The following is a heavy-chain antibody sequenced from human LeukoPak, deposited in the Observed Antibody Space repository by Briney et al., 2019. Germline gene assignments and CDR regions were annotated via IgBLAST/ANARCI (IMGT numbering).Heavy chain of an antibody. V-gene: IGHV3-23*01. CDR3: AKSGMIVGVITYLAPYYFDY. J-gene: IGHJ4*02. D-gene: IGHD3-22*01. CDR1: GFTFSSYA. CDR2: ISGSGGST. Sequence: GGSLRLSCAASGFTFSSYAMSWVRQAPGKGLEWVSAISGSGGSTYYADSVKGRFTISRDNSKNTLYLQMNSLRAEDTAVYYCAKSGMIVGVITYLAPYYFDYWGQGTLVTVSS.